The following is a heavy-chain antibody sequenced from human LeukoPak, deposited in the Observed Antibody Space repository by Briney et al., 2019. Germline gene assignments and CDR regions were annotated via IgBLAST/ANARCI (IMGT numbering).Heavy chain of an antibody. CDR3: ARESITMVRGALDY. CDR2: ISSSSSYI. Sequence: PGGSLRLSCAASGFTFSSYSMNWVRQAPGKGLEWVSSISSSSSYIYYADSVKGRFTISRDNAKNSLYLQMNSLRAEDTAVYYCARESITMVRGALDYWGQGTLVTVSS. J-gene: IGHJ4*02. V-gene: IGHV3-21*01. D-gene: IGHD3-10*01. CDR1: GFTFSSYS.